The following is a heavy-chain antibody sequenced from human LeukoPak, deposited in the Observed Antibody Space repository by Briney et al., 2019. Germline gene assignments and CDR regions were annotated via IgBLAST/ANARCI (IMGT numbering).Heavy chain of an antibody. V-gene: IGHV1-69*13. CDR2: IIPIFGTA. Sequence: GASVKVSCKASGGTFSSYAISWVRQAPGQGLEWMGGIIPIFGTANYAQKFQGRVTITSDESTSTAYMELSSLRSEDTAVYYCARVSRGYYDSSGYYGWGQGTLVTVSS. CDR1: GGTFSSYA. CDR3: ARVSRGYYDSSGYYG. J-gene: IGHJ4*02. D-gene: IGHD3-22*01.